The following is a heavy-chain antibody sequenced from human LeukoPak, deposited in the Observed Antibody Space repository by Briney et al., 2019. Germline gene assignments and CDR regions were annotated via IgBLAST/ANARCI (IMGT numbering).Heavy chain of an antibody. J-gene: IGHJ1*01. Sequence: PSETLSLTCTVSGGSTSSFYWSWIRQPAGKGLEWIGRIYSGGITNYNPSLKSRVTMSEDTSKNQFSLRLNSVTAANTAVYYCVRLSTGWYFQRWGQGTLVSVSS. V-gene: IGHV4-4*07. CDR3: VRLSTGWYFQR. D-gene: IGHD6-19*01. CDR2: IYSGGIT. CDR1: GGSTSSFY.